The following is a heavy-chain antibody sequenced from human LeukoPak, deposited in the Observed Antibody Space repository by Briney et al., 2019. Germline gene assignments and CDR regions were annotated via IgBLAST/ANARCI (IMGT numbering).Heavy chain of an antibody. CDR1: GYTFTGYY. D-gene: IGHD6-13*01. CDR2: INPNSGGT. CDR3: ARQQQQLTYNWFDP. J-gene: IGHJ5*02. V-gene: IGHV1-2*02. Sequence: ASVKVSCKASGYTFTGYYMHWVRQAPGQGLEWMGWINPNSGGTNYAQKFQGRVTMTRDTSISTAYMELSRLRSDDTAVYYCARQQQQLTYNWFDPWGQGTLVTVSS.